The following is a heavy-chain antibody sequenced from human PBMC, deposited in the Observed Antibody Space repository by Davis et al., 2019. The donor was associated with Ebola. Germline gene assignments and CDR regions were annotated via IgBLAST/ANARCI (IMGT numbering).Heavy chain of an antibody. J-gene: IGHJ6*02. CDR2: INAGNGDT. Sequence: ASVKVSCKASGYIFTTYAMHWVRQAPGQRLEWMGWINAGNGDTKYSQKFQGRVTITRDTSTSTAYMELRSLRSDDTAVYYCARVDTTKTYYYGMDVWGQGTTVTVSS. V-gene: IGHV1-3*01. D-gene: IGHD1-1*01. CDR1: GYIFTTYA. CDR3: ARVDTTKTYYYGMDV.